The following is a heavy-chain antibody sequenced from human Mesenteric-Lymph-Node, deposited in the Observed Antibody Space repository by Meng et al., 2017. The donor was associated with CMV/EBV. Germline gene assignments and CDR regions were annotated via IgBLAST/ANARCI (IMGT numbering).Heavy chain of an antibody. Sequence: SETLSLTCTVSGGSISSDYWSWIRQPPGKGLEWIGYIYYSGSTNYNPSLKSRVTISVDTSKNQFSLKLSSVTAADTAVYYCARGSQVLLYFYFDYWGQGTLVTVSS. J-gene: IGHJ4*02. CDR1: GGSISSDY. CDR3: ARGSQVLLYFYFDY. V-gene: IGHV4-59*01. CDR2: IYYSGST. D-gene: IGHD2-2*02.